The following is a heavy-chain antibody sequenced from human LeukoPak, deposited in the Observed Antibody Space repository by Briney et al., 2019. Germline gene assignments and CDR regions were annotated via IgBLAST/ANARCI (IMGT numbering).Heavy chain of an antibody. V-gene: IGHV3-30*02. Sequence: PGGSLRLSCAASGFTFSSYGMHWVRQAPGKGLEWVAFIRYDGSNKYYADSVKGRFTISRDNSKNTLCLQMNSLRAEDTAVYYCAKDLVGATDFGYWGQGTLVTVSS. D-gene: IGHD1-26*01. J-gene: IGHJ4*02. CDR1: GFTFSSYG. CDR3: AKDLVGATDFGY. CDR2: IRYDGSNK.